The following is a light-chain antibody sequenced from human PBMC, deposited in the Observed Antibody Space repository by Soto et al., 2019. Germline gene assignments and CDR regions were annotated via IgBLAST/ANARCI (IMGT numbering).Light chain of an antibody. Sequence: EIVLTQSPGTLSLSPGERATLSCRASQSVSSSYLAWYQHKTGQAPRLLIYGASSRATGIPDRFSGSGSGTDFTLTISRLEPEDFAVYSCQQYGSSPHTFGQGTKLEIK. V-gene: IGKV3-20*01. CDR1: QSVSSSY. CDR3: QQYGSSPHT. CDR2: GAS. J-gene: IGKJ2*01.